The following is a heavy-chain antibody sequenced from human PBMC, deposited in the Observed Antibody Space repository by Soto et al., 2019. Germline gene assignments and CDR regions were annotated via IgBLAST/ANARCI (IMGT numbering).Heavy chain of an antibody. Sequence: EVQLVESGGGLVQPGGSLRLSCAASGFTFSSYSMNWVRQAPGKGLEWVSYISSSSSTIYYADSVKGRLTISRDNAKNSLYLQMNSLRDEDTAVYYCAREIPSRGAGWFDPWGQGTLVAVSS. D-gene: IGHD3-10*01. CDR1: GFTFSSYS. CDR2: ISSSSSTI. J-gene: IGHJ5*02. CDR3: AREIPSRGAGWFDP. V-gene: IGHV3-48*02.